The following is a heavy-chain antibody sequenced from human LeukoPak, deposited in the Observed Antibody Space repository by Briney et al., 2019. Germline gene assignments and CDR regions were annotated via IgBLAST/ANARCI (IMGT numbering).Heavy chain of an antibody. CDR2: IYHSGST. CDR3: ASAYYDIWTGYFDY. CDR1: GYSISSGYY. J-gene: IGHJ4*02. V-gene: IGHV4-38-2*01. Sequence: PSETLSLTCAVSGYSISSGYYWGWIRQPPGKGLEWIGSIYHSGSTYYNPSLKSRVTISVDTSKNQFSLKLSSVTAADTAVYYCASAYYDIWTGYFDYWGQGTLVTVSS. D-gene: IGHD3-9*01.